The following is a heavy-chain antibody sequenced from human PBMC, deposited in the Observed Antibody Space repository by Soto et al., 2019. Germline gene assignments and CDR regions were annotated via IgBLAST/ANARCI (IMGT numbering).Heavy chain of an antibody. CDR3: ARRSSSPHFDY. J-gene: IGHJ4*02. V-gene: IGHV4-61*08. CDR2: IYNSGST. Sequence: SETMSLTCTVSGGSISSGDYYWSWLNKPPGKGLEWIGYIYNSGSTNYNPSLKSRVTISVDTSKNQFSLKLSSVTAADTAVYYCARRSSSPHFDYWGQGTPVTVSS. D-gene: IGHD2-2*01. CDR1: GGSISSGDYY.